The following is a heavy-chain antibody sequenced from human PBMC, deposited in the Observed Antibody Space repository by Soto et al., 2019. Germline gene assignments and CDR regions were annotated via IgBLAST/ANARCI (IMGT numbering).Heavy chain of an antibody. V-gene: IGHV3-48*01. J-gene: IGHJ3*02. CDR3: AREICSGGSCYSDAFDI. CDR2: ISSSSSTI. Sequence: GGSLRLSCAASGFTFSSYSMDWVRQAPGKGLEWVSYISSSSSTIYYADSVKGRFTISRDNAKNSLYLQMNSLRAEDTAVYYCAREICSGGSCYSDAFDIWVQGTMVTVSS. CDR1: GFTFSSYS. D-gene: IGHD2-15*01.